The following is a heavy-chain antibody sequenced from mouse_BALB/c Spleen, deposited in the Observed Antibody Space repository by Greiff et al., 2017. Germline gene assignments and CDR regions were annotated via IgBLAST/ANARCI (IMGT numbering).Heavy chain of an antibody. V-gene: IGHV1S41*01. D-gene: IGHD2-2*01. CDR1: GYTFTSYW. CDR2: IAPGSGST. Sequence: DLVKPGASVKLSCTASGYTFTSYWINWIKQRPGQGLEWIGRIAPGSGSTYYNEMFKGKATLTVDTSSSTAYIQLSSLSSEDSAVYFCARERNGYENAMDYWGQGTSVTVAS. CDR3: ARERNGYENAMDY. J-gene: IGHJ4*01.